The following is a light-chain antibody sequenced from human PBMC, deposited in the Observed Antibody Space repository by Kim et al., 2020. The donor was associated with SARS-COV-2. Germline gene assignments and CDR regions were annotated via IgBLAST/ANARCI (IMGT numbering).Light chain of an antibody. J-gene: IGKJ3*01. V-gene: IGKV1-16*01. CDR1: QDISNY. Sequence: DIQMTQSPSSLSASVGDRVTITCRASQDISNYLAWFKQKPGKAPKSLISAASSLQSGVPSRFSGSGSGSDFTLTIISLQPEDFATYYCQQCNDSPFTFGPGTKVDIK. CDR3: QQCNDSPFT. CDR2: AAS.